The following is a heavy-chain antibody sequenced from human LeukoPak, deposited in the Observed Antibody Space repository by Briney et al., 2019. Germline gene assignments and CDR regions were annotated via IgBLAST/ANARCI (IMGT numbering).Heavy chain of an antibody. D-gene: IGHD3-22*01. CDR2: IYYSGST. CDR1: GGSISSYY. CDR3: ARKGYYYDSSGPGAFDI. J-gene: IGHJ3*02. V-gene: IGHV4-59*08. Sequence: SETLSLTCTVSGGSISSYYWSWIRQPPGKGLEWIGCIYYSGSTNYNPSLKSRVTISVDTSKNQFSLKLSSVTAADTAVYYCARKGYYYDSSGPGAFDIWGQGTMVTVSS.